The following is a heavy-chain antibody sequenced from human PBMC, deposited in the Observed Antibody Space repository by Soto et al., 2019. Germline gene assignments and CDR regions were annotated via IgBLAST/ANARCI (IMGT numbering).Heavy chain of an antibody. V-gene: IGHV3-21*01. CDR1: GFTFSSYS. D-gene: IGHD2-21*01. Sequence: GGSLRLSCAASGFTFSSYSMNWVRQAPGKGLEWVSSISSSSSYIYYADSVKGRFTISRDNAKNSLYLQMNSLRAEDTAVYYCARETYCGGDCYPGEWEHYFDYWGQGTLVTVSS. J-gene: IGHJ4*02. CDR3: ARETYCGGDCYPGEWEHYFDY. CDR2: ISSSSSYI.